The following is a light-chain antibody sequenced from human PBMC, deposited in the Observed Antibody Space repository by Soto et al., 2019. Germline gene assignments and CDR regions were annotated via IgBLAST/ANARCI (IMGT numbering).Light chain of an antibody. CDR3: QQTYSTPWT. CDR1: QSISTY. Sequence: DIQMTQSPSSLSASVGDRVTITCRASQSISTYLNWSQQRPGKAPKLLIYSASSLQSGVPSRFSGSGSGTDFTLTISSLQPADFATYYCQQTYSTPWTFGQGTKVEIK. V-gene: IGKV1-39*01. J-gene: IGKJ1*01. CDR2: SAS.